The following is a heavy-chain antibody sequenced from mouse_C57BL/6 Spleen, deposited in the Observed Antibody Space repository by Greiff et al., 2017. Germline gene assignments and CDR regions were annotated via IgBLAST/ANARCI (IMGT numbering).Heavy chain of an antibody. CDR1: GYTFTGYW. J-gene: IGHJ2*01. D-gene: IGHD2-1*01. Sequence: VQLQQSGAELMKPGASVKLSCKATGYTFTGYWIEWVKQRPGHGLEWIGEILPGSGSTNYNEKFKGKATFTTDTSSNTTYMQLSSLTTEDSAINYCARGREWGNYVFDYWGQGTTLTVST. CDR2: ILPGSGST. CDR3: ARGREWGNYVFDY. V-gene: IGHV1-9*01.